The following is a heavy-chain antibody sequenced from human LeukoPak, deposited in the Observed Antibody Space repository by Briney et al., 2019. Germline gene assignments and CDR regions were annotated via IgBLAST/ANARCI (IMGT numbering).Heavy chain of an antibody. J-gene: IGHJ4*02. V-gene: IGHV4-34*01. CDR1: GGSFSGYY. D-gene: IGHD1-26*01. CDR2: INHTGST. Sequence: PSETLSLTCAVYGGSFSGYYWSWIRQPPGKGLEWSGEINHTGSTNYNPSLKCRVIVSVDTSKNQFSLKLSSVTAADTAVYYCARVDVGFDYWGQGTLVTVSS. CDR3: ARVDVGFDY.